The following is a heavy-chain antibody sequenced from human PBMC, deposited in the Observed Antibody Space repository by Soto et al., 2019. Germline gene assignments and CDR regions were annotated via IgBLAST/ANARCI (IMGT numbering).Heavy chain of an antibody. CDR1: GFTFTIYA. CDR3: AKGTYYYGSAPCYFDY. Sequence: HPGGSLRLSCAASGFTFTIYAMSWVRQAPGRGLEWLSGISGSGDNTYYADSVKGRFTISRDNSKNTLYLQMNSLRAEDTAVYYCAKGTYYYGSAPCYFDYWGQGTLVTVSS. D-gene: IGHD3-10*01. J-gene: IGHJ4*02. CDR2: ISGSGDNT. V-gene: IGHV3-23*01.